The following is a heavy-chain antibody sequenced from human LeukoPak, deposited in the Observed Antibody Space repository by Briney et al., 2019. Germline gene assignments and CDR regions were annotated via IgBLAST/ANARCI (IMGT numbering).Heavy chain of an antibody. D-gene: IGHD1-26*01. CDR3: AREVGVGATTSLSY. Sequence: GASVKVSCKASGYTFTGYYMHWVRQAPGQGLEWMGRISPNSGGTNYAQKFQGRVTMTRDTSISTAYMELSGLRSDDTAMYYCAREVGVGATTSLSYWGQGALVTVSS. CDR2: ISPNSGGT. V-gene: IGHV1-2*06. CDR1: GYTFTGYY. J-gene: IGHJ4*02.